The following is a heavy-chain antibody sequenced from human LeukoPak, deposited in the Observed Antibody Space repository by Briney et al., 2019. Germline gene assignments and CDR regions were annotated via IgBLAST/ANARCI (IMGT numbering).Heavy chain of an antibody. CDR2: INHSGST. CDR3: ARAHCGGDCYSRSIGNFDY. Sequence: SETLSLTCAVYGGSFSGYYWSWIRQPPGKGLEWIGEINHSGSTNYNPSLKSRVTISVDTSKNQFSLKLSSVTAADTTVYYCARAHCGGDCYSRSIGNFDYWGQGTLVTVSS. J-gene: IGHJ4*02. V-gene: IGHV4-34*01. CDR1: GGSFSGYY. D-gene: IGHD2-21*02.